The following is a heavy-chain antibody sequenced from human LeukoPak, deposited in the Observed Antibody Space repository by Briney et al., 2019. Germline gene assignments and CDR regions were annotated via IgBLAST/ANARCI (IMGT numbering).Heavy chain of an antibody. J-gene: IGHJ4*02. V-gene: IGHV3-30*03. CDR3: TRGHGSLDY. CDR1: GFTFSSYG. CDR2: ISYDGSNK. Sequence: GGSLRLSCAASGFTFSSYGMHWVRQAPGKGLEWVAVISYDGSNKYYADSVKGRFTISRDNAKNSLYLQMNSLREEDTAVYYCTRGHGSLDYWGQGALVTVSS.